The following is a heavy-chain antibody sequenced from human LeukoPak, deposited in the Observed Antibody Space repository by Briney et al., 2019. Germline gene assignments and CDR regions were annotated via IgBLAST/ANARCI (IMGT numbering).Heavy chain of an antibody. CDR2: ISRSSSDI. J-gene: IGHJ4*02. CDR3: ARRAGAYSHPYDY. Sequence: GGSLRLSCAASVFTFSSYSMTWVRQAPGKGLEWVSSISRSSSDIYYADSVKGRITISRDNAKNSLYLQMNSLRAEDTAVYYCARRAGAYSHPYDYWGQGTLVTVSS. V-gene: IGHV3-21*04. D-gene: IGHD4/OR15-4a*01. CDR1: VFTFSSYS.